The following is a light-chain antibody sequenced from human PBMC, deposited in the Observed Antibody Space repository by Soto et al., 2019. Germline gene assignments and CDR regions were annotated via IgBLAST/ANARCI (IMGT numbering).Light chain of an antibody. CDR1: SSYIGRNT. J-gene: IGLJ3*02. CDR3: AAWDDSLNGRGV. Sequence: QSVLTQPPSASGTLGQRVTISCSGSSSYIGRNTVNWYQQLPGMAPKLLIYSNDQRPSGVPDRFSGSKSGTSASLAISGLQSEDEADYYCAAWDDSLNGRGVFGGGTKVTVL. CDR2: SND. V-gene: IGLV1-44*01.